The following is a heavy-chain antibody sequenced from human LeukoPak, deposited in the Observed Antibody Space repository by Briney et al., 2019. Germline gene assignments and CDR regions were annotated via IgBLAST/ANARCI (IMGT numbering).Heavy chain of an antibody. V-gene: IGHV3-23*01. CDR2: ISGGGGGT. J-gene: IGHJ4*02. Sequence: RGGSLRLSCAASGFAFSHFAMSWVRQAPGKGLEWVSSISGGGGGTYYADSVKGRFTISRDNSKNTLYLQMNSLRAEDTAVYYCAKEGGQVAFDYWGQGTLVTVSS. D-gene: IGHD3-16*01. CDR3: AKEGGQVAFDY. CDR1: GFAFSHFA.